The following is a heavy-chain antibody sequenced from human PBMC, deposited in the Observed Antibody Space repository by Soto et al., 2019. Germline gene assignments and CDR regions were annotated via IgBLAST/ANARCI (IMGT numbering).Heavy chain of an antibody. CDR1: GRSISSYY. CDR3: ARVLFGRGNWFDP. V-gene: IGHV4-59*07. Sequence: SDTLSLTCTVTGRSISSYYWSWIRQPPGKGLEWIGYIYYSGSTNYNPSLKSRVTISVDTSKNQFSLKLSSVTAADTAVYYCARVLFGRGNWFDPWGQGTLVTVS. D-gene: IGHD3-3*01. CDR2: IYYSGST. J-gene: IGHJ5*02.